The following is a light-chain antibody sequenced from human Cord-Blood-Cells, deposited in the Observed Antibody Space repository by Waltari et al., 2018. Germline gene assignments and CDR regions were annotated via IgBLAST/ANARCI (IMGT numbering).Light chain of an antibody. CDR3: QAWDSSTAV. CDR1: KLGAKY. J-gene: IGLJ2*01. V-gene: IGLV3-1*01. CDR2: QDS. Sequence: SYELTQPPSVSVSPGPTASITCSGDKLGAKYACWYQQKPGQSPVLVIYQDSKRPSGIPERFSGSNSGNTATLTISGTQAMDEADYYCQAWDSSTAVFGGGTKLTVL.